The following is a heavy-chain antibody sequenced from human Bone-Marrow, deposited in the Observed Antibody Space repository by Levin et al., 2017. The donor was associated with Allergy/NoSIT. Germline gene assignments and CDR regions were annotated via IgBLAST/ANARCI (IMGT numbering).Heavy chain of an antibody. D-gene: IGHD6-6*01. V-gene: IGHV3-30-3*01. CDR2: ISYDGSNK. J-gene: IGHJ4*02. CDR1: GFTFSSYA. Sequence: LSLTCAASGFTFSSYAMHWVRQAPGKGLEWVAVISYDGSNKYYADSVKGRFTISRDNSKNTLYLQMNSLRAEDTAVYYCARDHTGSSSYDYWGQGTLVTVSS. CDR3: ARDHTGSSSYDY.